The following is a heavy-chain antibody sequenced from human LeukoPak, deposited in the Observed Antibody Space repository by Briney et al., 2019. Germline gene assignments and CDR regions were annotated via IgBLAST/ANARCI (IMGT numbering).Heavy chain of an antibody. J-gene: IGHJ4*02. CDR3: ARGPRGFYDSSGYYYDY. D-gene: IGHD3-22*01. CDR1: GGSISSYY. V-gene: IGHV4-59*13. CDR2: IYYSGST. Sequence: SETLSLTCTVSGGSISSYYWSWIRKPPGKGLEWIGYIYYSGSTNYNPSLKSRVTISVDTSKNQFSLKLSSVTAADTAVYYCARGPRGFYDSSGYYYDYWGQGTLVTVSS.